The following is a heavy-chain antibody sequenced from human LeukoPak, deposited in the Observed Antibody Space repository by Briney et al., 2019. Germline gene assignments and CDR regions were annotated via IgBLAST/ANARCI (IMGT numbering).Heavy chain of an antibody. V-gene: IGHV4-39*01. Sequence: PSETLSLTCSVSGDSVSRSDSYWAWIPQPPGKGLEWIGTIYYMWRTYYSPSLKSRVTMSVDPSNNQFPLNLRAVTAADTAVYYCARRRYYDGSGYLEWGQGTLLSVSS. CDR2: IYYMWRT. CDR3: ARRRYYDGSGYLE. J-gene: IGHJ1*01. CDR1: GDSVSRSDSY. D-gene: IGHD3-22*01.